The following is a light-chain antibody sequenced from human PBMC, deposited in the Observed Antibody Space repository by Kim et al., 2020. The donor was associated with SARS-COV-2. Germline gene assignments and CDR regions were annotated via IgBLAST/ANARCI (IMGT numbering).Light chain of an antibody. Sequence: AGERGTLYCRARTRVSSYLALYEQKPGQAPRLLSYDASNRATGIPARFSGSGSGTDFTLTISRLEPEDFAGYYCQQRSNWLPLTFGGGTKVDIK. V-gene: IGKV3-11*01. CDR2: DAS. CDR1: TRVSSY. J-gene: IGKJ4*01. CDR3: QQRSNWLPLT.